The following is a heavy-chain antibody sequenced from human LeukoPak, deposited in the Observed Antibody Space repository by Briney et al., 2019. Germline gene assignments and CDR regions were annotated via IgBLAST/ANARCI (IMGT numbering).Heavy chain of an antibody. J-gene: IGHJ6*02. Sequence: SETLSLTCTVSGGSISSYYWSWIRQPPGKGLEWIGYIYYSGSTNYNPSLKSRVTISVDTSKNQFSLKLSSVTAADTAVYYCARDKELVTGYYYGMDVWGQGTTVTVSS. CDR2: IYYSGST. V-gene: IGHV4-59*01. D-gene: IGHD3-9*01. CDR1: GGSISSYY. CDR3: ARDKELVTGYYYGMDV.